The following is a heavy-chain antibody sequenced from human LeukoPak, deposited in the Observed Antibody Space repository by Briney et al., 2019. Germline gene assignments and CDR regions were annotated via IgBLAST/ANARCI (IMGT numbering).Heavy chain of an antibody. CDR2: IYSGGST. Sequence: GGSLRLSCAASGFTVSSNYMSWVRQAPGKGLEWVSVIYSGGSTYYADSVKGRFTISRDNSKNTLYLQINSLIAEHTAVYYCARGYYDTPGAFDIWGQGTMVTVSS. J-gene: IGHJ3*02. CDR3: ARGYYDTPGAFDI. D-gene: IGHD3-22*01. CDR1: GFTVSSNY. V-gene: IGHV3-66*02.